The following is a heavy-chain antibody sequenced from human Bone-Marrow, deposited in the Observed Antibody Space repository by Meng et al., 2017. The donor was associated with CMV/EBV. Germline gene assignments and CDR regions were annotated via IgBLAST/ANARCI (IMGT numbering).Heavy chain of an antibody. CDR1: GFTFNSYG. J-gene: IGHJ5*02. Sequence: GESLKISCAASGFTFNSYGMHWVCQAPGKGLEWVTFTWYDGSNKYYADSVKGRFTISRDNAKNSLYLQMNSLRAEDTAVYYCARDILNIAAAGTTTNEIDPWGQGTLVTVSS. V-gene: IGHV3-33*01. CDR3: ARDILNIAAAGTTTNEIDP. CDR2: TWYDGSNK. D-gene: IGHD6-13*01.